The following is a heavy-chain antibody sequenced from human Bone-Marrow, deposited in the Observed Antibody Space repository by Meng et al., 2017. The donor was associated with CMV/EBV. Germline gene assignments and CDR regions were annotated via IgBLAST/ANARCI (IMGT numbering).Heavy chain of an antibody. D-gene: IGHD3-3*01. Sequence: TSYDINWVRQATGQGPEWMGWMNPNSGNTGYAQKFQGRVTITRNTSISTAYMELSSLRSEDTAVYYCARGRVLRFLEWLPRGYYFDYWGQGTLVTVSS. V-gene: IGHV1-8*03. J-gene: IGHJ4*02. CDR2: MNPNSGNT. CDR3: ARGRVLRFLEWLPRGYYFDY. CDR1: TSYD.